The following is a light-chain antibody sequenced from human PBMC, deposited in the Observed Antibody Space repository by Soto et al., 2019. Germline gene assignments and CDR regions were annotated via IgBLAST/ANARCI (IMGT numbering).Light chain of an antibody. J-gene: IGKJ5*01. CDR3: QKYSSVIT. V-gene: IGKV1-27*01. Sequence: DIQLTQSPSSLSASVGDRVTITCRASQGICNFLAWYQQKPGKVPKLLISAASSLQSGVPSRFSGRGSGTDFTLTITSLQPEDVATYYCQKYSSVITFGQGTRLEIK. CDR2: AAS. CDR1: QGICNF.